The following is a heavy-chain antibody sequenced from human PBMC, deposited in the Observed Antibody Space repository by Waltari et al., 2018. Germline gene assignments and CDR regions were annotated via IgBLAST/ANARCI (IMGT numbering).Heavy chain of an antibody. V-gene: IGHV3-21*01. J-gene: IGHJ4*02. CDR1: GFTFRNHS. CDR2: ISSRSTYI. CDR3: ARDGSY. Sequence: EVQLVESGGGLVKPGGSLRLSCAASGFTFRNHSMNWVRQAPGKGLEWVSSISSRSTYIDYTDSVKGRFTISRDNAKNSLYLQMNSLRAEDTAVYYCARDGSYWGQGTLVTVSS.